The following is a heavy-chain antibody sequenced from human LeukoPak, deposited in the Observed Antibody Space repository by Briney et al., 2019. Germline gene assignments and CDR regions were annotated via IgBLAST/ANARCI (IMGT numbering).Heavy chain of an antibody. CDR3: ARGWVYSSGYHYYFDY. D-gene: IGHD3-22*01. J-gene: IGHJ4*02. V-gene: IGHV3-21*01. Sequence: GGSLRLSCAASGFTFSSYSMNWVRQAPGKGLEWVSSISSSSSYIYYADSVKGRFTISRDNAKNSLYLQMNSLRAEDTAVYYCARGWVYSSGYHYYFDYWGQGTLVTVSS. CDR1: GFTFSSYS. CDR2: ISSSSSYI.